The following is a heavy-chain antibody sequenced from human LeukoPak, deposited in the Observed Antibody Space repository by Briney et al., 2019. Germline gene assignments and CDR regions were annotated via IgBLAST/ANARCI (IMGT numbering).Heavy chain of an antibody. Sequence: SETLSLTCIVSGGSINNYYWSWIRQPPGKGLEWIGYIYYTGSTNYSPSLKSRVTISADTSKNQFSLKLRSVTAADTAVYFCARHQGHDFYDSSGYYSFDYWGQGTLVTVSS. D-gene: IGHD3-22*01. CDR2: IYYTGST. CDR1: GGSINNYY. V-gene: IGHV4-59*08. CDR3: ARHQGHDFYDSSGYYSFDY. J-gene: IGHJ4*02.